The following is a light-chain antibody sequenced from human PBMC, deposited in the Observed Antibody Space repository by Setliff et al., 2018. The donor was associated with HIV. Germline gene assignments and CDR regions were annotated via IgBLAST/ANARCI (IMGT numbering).Light chain of an antibody. J-gene: IGLJ1*01. Sequence: QSALTQPPSASGAPGQTVTISCSGGSSNIETHYVYWYQQFPGTAPKLLIYRNDQRPSGVPARFSGSKSGTSAALTISDLRAEDEAEYFCAAWNDRPTGIYVFGTGTKVTVL. CDR3: AAWNDRPTGIYV. CDR1: SSNIETHY. CDR2: RND. V-gene: IGLV1-47*01.